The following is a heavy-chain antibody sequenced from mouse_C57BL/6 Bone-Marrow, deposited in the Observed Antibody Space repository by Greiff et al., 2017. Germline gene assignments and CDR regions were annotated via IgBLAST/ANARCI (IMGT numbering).Heavy chain of an antibody. CDR2: IYPGSGNT. D-gene: IGHD3-3*01. V-gene: IGHV1-66*01. CDR1: GYSFTSYY. Sequence: QVQLQQSGPELVKPGASVKISCKASGYSFTSYYIHWVKQRPGQGLEWIGWIYPGSGNTKYNEKFKGKATLTADTSSSTAYMQLSSLTSEDSAVYYCAAAGTSADFAYWGQGTLVTVSA. J-gene: IGHJ3*01. CDR3: AAAGTSADFAY.